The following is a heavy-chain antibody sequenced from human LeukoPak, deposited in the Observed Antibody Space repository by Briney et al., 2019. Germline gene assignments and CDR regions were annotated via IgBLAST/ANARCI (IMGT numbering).Heavy chain of an antibody. CDR1: GFTFSSYS. CDR3: ARDPPATGTTGFDY. V-gene: IGHV3-21*01. D-gene: IGHD1-1*01. J-gene: IGHJ4*02. Sequence: GGSPRLSCAASGFTFSSYSMNWVRQAPGKGLEWVSSISSSSSYTYYADSVKGRFTISRDNAKNSLYLQMNSLRAEDTAVYYCARDPPATGTTGFDYWGQGTLVTVSS. CDR2: ISSSSSYT.